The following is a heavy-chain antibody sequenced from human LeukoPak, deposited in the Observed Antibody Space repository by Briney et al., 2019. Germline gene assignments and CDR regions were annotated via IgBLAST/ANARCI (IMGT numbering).Heavy chain of an antibody. CDR3: NTAMVWKDAFDI. D-gene: IGHD5-18*01. V-gene: IGHV1-69*13. J-gene: IGHJ3*02. CDR2: IIPIFGTA. CDR1: GGTFSSYA. Sequence: ASVKVSCKASGGTFSSYAISWVRQAPGQGLEWMGGIIPIFGTANYAQKFQGRVTITADESTSTAYMELSSLRSEDTAVYYCNTAMVWKDAFDIWGQGTMVTVSS.